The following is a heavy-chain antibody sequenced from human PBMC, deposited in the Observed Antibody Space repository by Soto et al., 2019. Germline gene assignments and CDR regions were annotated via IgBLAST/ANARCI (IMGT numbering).Heavy chain of an antibody. Sequence: GGSLRLSCAASGFTFSSYGMHWVRQAPGKGLEWVAVISYDGSNKYYADSVKGRFTISRDNSKNTLYLQMNSLRAADTAVYYCAKTIGPMIVVVPPGYFDYWGQGTLVTVSS. CDR1: GFTFSSYG. CDR2: ISYDGSNK. V-gene: IGHV3-30*18. D-gene: IGHD3-22*01. CDR3: AKTIGPMIVVVPPGYFDY. J-gene: IGHJ4*02.